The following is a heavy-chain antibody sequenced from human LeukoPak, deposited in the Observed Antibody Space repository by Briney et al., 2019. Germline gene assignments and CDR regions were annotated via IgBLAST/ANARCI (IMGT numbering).Heavy chain of an antibody. CDR1: GFTVSSNY. Sequence: GGSLRLSCAASGFTVSSNYMSWVRQAPGKGLVWVSVIYSGGSTYYADSVKGRFTISRDNAKNSLYLQMNSLRAEDTAVYYCASYEFSSGWYKFDPWGQGTLVTVSS. CDR2: IYSGGST. D-gene: IGHD6-19*01. J-gene: IGHJ5*02. CDR3: ASYEFSSGWYKFDP. V-gene: IGHV3-66*01.